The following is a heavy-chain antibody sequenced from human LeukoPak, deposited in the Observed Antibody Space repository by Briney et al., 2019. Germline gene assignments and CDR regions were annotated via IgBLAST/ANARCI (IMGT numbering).Heavy chain of an antibody. CDR3: AREGRGSGSYSHYFDY. CDR2: ISSSSSYI. Sequence: GGSLRLSCAASGFTFSSYSMNWVRQAPGKGLEWVSSISSSSSYIYYADSVKGRFTISRDNAKNPLYLQMNSLRAEDTAVYYCAREGRGSGSYSHYFDYWGQGTLVTVSS. D-gene: IGHD1-26*01. V-gene: IGHV3-21*01. CDR1: GFTFSSYS. J-gene: IGHJ4*02.